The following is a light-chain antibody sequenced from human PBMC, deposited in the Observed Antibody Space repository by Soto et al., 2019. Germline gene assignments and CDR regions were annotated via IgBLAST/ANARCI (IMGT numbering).Light chain of an antibody. CDR3: QQRSNWPVT. J-gene: IGKJ1*01. CDR2: DAS. Sequence: EIVLTQSPATLSLSPGERATLSCRASQCVSSYLAWYQQKPGQAPRLLIYDASNRATGIPARFSGSGSGADFTLTIRSLEPEDFAVYYCQQRSNWPVTFGQGTKEEI. V-gene: IGKV3-11*01. CDR1: QCVSSY.